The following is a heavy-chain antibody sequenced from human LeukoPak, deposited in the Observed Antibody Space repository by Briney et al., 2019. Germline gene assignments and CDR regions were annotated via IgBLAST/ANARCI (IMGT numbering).Heavy chain of an antibody. CDR2: IYYSGST. CDR3: ARRGRSRLSPGWFDP. J-gene: IGHJ5*02. CDR1: GGSISSYY. Sequence: SETLSLTCTVSGGSISSYYWSWIRQPPGKGLEWIGYIYYSGSTNYNPSLKSRVTISVDTSKNQFSLKLSSVTAADTAVYYCARRGRSRLSPGWFDPWGQGTLVTVSS. V-gene: IGHV4-59*01. D-gene: IGHD3-16*01.